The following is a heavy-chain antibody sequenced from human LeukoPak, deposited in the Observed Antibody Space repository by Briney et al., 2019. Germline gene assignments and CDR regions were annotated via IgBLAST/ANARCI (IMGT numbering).Heavy chain of an antibody. D-gene: IGHD3-10*01. CDR3: AKGRKGLLFVRGVDFDY. CDR1: GFTFSSYG. J-gene: IGHJ4*02. V-gene: IGHV3-30*02. Sequence: GGSLRLSCAASGFTFSSYGMHWVRQAPGKGLEWVAFIRYDGSNKYYADSAKGRFTISRDNSKNTLYLQMNSLRAEDTAVYYCAKGRKGLLFVRGVDFDYWGQGTLVTVSS. CDR2: IRYDGSNK.